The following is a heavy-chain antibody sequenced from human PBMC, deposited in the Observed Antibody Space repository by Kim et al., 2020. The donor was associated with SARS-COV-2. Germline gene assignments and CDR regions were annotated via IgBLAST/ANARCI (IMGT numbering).Heavy chain of an antibody. CDR1: GGSFSGYY. V-gene: IGHV4-34*01. CDR2: INHSGST. J-gene: IGHJ4*02. D-gene: IGHD7-27*01. Sequence: SETLSLTCAVYGGSFSGYYWSWIRQPPGKGLEWIGEINHSGSTNYNPSLKSRVTISVDTSKNQFSLKLSSVTAADTAVYYCARGRNWGVFDYWGQGTLVTVSS. CDR3: ARGRNWGVFDY.